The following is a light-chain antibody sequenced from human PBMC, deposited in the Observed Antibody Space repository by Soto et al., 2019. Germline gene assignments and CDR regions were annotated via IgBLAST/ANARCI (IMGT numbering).Light chain of an antibody. CDR1: QSVSSN. J-gene: IGKJ2*01. CDR2: AAS. Sequence: EIVIAQSPSPLSVSPSERATLSFRSSQSVSSNLAWYQQKPGQAPRLLIHAASTGATGIPARFRGSGSVTDFTLTICSLEPEDSAVYFCHQYAESPETCGQGTKV. CDR3: HQYAESPET. V-gene: IGKV3D-15*02.